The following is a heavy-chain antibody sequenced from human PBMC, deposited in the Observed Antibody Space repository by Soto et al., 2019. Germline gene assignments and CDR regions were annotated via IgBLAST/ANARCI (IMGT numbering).Heavy chain of an antibody. Sequence: GASVKVSCKASGYTFTSYGISWVRQAPGQGLEWMGWISAYNGNTNYAQKLQGRVTMTTDTSTSTAYMELRSLRSDDTAVYYCARVVGSPYYDLLTVYSDFYYWGQGTLVTVSS. V-gene: IGHV1-18*01. J-gene: IGHJ4*02. D-gene: IGHD3-9*01. CDR1: GYTFTSYG. CDR3: ARVVGSPYYDLLTVYSDFYY. CDR2: ISAYNGNT.